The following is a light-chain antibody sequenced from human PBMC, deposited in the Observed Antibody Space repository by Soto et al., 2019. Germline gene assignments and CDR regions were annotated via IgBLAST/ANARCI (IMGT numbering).Light chain of an antibody. CDR2: SNH. Sequence: QSVLTQPPSASGTPGQRVTISCSGSNSNIGSKTVNWYQHLPGTAPKLLIYSNHHRPSGVPDRFSASKSGTSASLAISGLKFEDEADYYFSTGDNSIKGGVLGGGTKLPVL. V-gene: IGLV1-44*01. J-gene: IGLJ3*02. CDR3: STGDNSIKGGV. CDR1: NSNIGSKT.